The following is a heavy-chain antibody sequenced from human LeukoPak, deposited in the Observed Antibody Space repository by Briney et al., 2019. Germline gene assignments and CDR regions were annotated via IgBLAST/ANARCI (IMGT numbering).Heavy chain of an antibody. CDR1: GGSISSYY. J-gene: IGHJ4*02. Sequence: SETLSLTCTVSGGSISSYYWSWIRQPPGKGLEWIGYIYYSGSTNYNPSLKSRVTMSVDKSKNQFSLKLSSVTAADTAVYYCATPGELVDYWGQGTLVTVSS. CDR3: ATPGELVDY. CDR2: IYYSGST. D-gene: IGHD1-26*01. V-gene: IGHV4-59*12.